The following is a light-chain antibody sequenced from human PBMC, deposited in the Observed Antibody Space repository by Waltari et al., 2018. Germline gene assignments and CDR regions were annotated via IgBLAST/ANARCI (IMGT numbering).Light chain of an antibody. V-gene: IGKV3-15*01. CDR1: QSLNRN. J-gene: IGKJ5*01. Sequence: EIVMTQSPGTLSVSPGERATLSCRASQSLNRNLAWYQQKSGQAPRLLIYGTSTRATGIPARFSGSGSGTEFTRTISSLQSEDFAVYYCQQYNDWPDTFGQGTRLEIK. CDR2: GTS. CDR3: QQYNDWPDT.